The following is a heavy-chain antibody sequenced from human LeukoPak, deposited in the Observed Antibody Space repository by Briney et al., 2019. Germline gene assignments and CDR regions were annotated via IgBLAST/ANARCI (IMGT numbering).Heavy chain of an antibody. CDR3: ARGVYIAAAQYGY. CDR1: GGSISSYY. D-gene: IGHD6-13*01. CDR2: IYYSGTT. J-gene: IGHJ4*02. Sequence: TSETLSLTCTVSGGSISSYYWSWIRQPPGKGPEWIGYIYYSGTTNYNPSLKSRVTISVDTSKNQFSLKLSSVTAADTAVYYCARGVYIAAAQYGYWGQGTLVTXSS. V-gene: IGHV4-59*01.